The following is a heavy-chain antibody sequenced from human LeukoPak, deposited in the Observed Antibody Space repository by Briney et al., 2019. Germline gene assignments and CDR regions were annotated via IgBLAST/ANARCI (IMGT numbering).Heavy chain of an antibody. V-gene: IGHV4-30-4*08. CDR2: IYYSGST. Sequence: ASQTLSLTXTVSGGSISSGDYYWSWIRQPPGKGLEWIGYIYYSGSTYYNPSLKSRVTISVDTSKNQFSLKLSSVTAADTAVYYCARASGYYDSSGYAPNFDYWGQGTLVTVSS. CDR3: ARASGYYDSSGYAPNFDY. CDR1: GGSISSGDYY. J-gene: IGHJ4*02. D-gene: IGHD3-22*01.